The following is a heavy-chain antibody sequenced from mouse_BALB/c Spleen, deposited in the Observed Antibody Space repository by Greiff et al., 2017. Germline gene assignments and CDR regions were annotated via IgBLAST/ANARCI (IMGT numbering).Heavy chain of an antibody. CDR3: ARSDYYGSSSYWYFDV. CDR2: IYPGGGYT. CDR1: GYTFTNYW. D-gene: IGHD1-1*01. J-gene: IGHJ1*01. Sequence: QVQLQQSGAELVRPGTSVKMSCKAAGYTFTNYWIGWVKQRPGHGLEWIGDIYPGGGYTNYNEQFKGKATLTADTSSSTAYMQLSSLTSEDSAIYYCARSDYYGSSSYWYFDVWGAGTTVTVSS. V-gene: IGHV1-63*02.